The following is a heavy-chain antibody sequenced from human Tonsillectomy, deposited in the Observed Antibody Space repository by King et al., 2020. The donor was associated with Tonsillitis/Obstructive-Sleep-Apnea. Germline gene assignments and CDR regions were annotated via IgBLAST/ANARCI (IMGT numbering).Heavy chain of an antibody. Sequence: VQLVESGGGLVQPGRSLRLSCAGSGFTFDDYAIHGVRQAPGKGLEWVSGISWNSGNIVYADSVRGRFTISSDNAKKSLYLQMNSLRAEVTALYYCAKDSSRGQYPLLSGYFQHWGMGTLVPVSS. J-gene: IGHJ1*01. CDR1: GFTFDDYA. V-gene: IGHV3-9*01. CDR3: AKDSSRGQYPLLSGYFQH. CDR2: ISWNSGNI. D-gene: IGHD2-2*02.